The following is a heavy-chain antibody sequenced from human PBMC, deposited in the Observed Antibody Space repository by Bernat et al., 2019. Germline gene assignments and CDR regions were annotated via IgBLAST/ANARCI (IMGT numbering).Heavy chain of an antibody. CDR1: GDTVSSNSAA. CDR3: AGGCGGGVGGFDY. Sequence: QVQLQQSGPRLVKPSQTLSLTCAISGDTVSSNSAAWNWIRQSPSRGLEWLGRTYYRSKWYYDYAVSVKTRIAITPNTPNSHFSLLLISVTPEDAAVYYGAGGCGGGVGGFDYWGQGTLVTVSS. CDR2: TYYRSKWYY. J-gene: IGHJ4*02. V-gene: IGHV6-1*01. D-gene: IGHD1-26*01.